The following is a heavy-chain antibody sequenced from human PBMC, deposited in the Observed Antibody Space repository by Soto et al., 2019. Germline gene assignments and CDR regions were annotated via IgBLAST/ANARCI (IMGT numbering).Heavy chain of an antibody. Sequence: SETLSLTCTVSGDSISGYYWSWIRQPPGKGLQWIGYIYYSGNTNYNPSLKGRVTMSVDTSKNQFSLQVSSVTAADTAVYFCAKYRRTDAEGYTFDYWGQGALVTVSS. CDR2: IYYSGNT. V-gene: IGHV4-59*01. J-gene: IGHJ4*02. D-gene: IGHD2-15*01. CDR3: AKYRRTDAEGYTFDY. CDR1: GDSISGYY.